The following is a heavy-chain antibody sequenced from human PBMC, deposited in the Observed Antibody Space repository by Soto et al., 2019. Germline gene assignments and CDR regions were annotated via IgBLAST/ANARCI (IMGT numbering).Heavy chain of an antibody. V-gene: IGHV4-59*01. CDR3: ARHERGWSYFDY. Sequence: QVQLQESGPGLVKPSETLSLTCSVSGGPINGYYWSWTRQTPGKGLEWIGYIYYSGGTTNYNPSLRSRVTISLDKSNNFVSLKLSSVTAADTAVYYCARHERGWSYFDYWGQGALVTVSS. J-gene: IGHJ4*02. D-gene: IGHD2-15*01. CDR1: GGPINGYY. CDR2: IYYSGGTT.